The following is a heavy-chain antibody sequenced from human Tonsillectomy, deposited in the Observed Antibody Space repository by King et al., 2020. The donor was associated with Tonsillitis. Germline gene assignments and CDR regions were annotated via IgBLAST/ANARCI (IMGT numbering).Heavy chain of an antibody. CDR3: ARAPSVRHPRYGMDV. CDR1: GYTFTSYD. D-gene: IGHD1-1*01. CDR2: MNPNSGNT. Sequence: VQLVESGAEVKKPGASVKVSCKASGYTFTSYDINWVRQATGQGLEWMGWMNPNSGNTGYAQKFQGRVTMTRNTSISTAYMELSSLRSEDTAVYYCARAPSVRHPRYGMDVWGQGTTVTVSS. J-gene: IGHJ6*02. V-gene: IGHV1-8*01.